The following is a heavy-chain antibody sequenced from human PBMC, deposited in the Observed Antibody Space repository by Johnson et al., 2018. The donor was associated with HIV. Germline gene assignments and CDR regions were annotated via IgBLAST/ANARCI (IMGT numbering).Heavy chain of an antibody. D-gene: IGHD3-3*01. CDR1: GFNVSNNY. J-gene: IGHJ3*01. CDR2: IYSGGSS. CDR3: AVDLGGNDAFDV. Sequence: DVQVVESGGGLVQPGGSLRLSCGASGFNVSNNYMTWVRQAPGMGLEWVAVIYSGGSSFYADSVQGRFTIPTDNFKNTVFLHMNTLRAEDTAVYFCAVDLGGNDAFDVWGQGTTVIVSS. V-gene: IGHV3-66*01.